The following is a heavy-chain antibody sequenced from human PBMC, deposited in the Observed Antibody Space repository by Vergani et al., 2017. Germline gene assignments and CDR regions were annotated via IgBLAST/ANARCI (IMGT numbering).Heavy chain of an antibody. CDR1: GGSISSYY. Sequence: QVQLQESGPGLVKPSETLSLTCTVSGGSISSYYWSWIRQPPGKGLEWIGYIYYSGSTNYNPSLKSRVTISVDTSKNQFSLKLSSVTAADTAVYYWARAGNWNGGSDWFDPWGQGTLVTVSS. D-gene: IGHD1-1*01. CDR3: ARAGNWNGGSDWFDP. V-gene: IGHV4-59*01. J-gene: IGHJ5*02. CDR2: IYYSGST.